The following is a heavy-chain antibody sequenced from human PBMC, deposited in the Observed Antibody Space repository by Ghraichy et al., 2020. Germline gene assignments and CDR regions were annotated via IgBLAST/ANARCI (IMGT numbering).Heavy chain of an antibody. CDR1: GYIFDDYA. D-gene: IGHD3-22*01. CDR3: ARDCASDGSAYYPDY. CDR2: INTNTGNP. V-gene: IGHV7-4-1*02. J-gene: IGHJ4*02. Sequence: VKVSCKASGYIFDDYAMNWVRQAPGQGLEWMGWINTNTGNPTYTQGFTGRFLFSLDTSVNTTYLQISGLRAEDTALYYCARDCASDGSAYYPDYWGQGTLVTVSS.